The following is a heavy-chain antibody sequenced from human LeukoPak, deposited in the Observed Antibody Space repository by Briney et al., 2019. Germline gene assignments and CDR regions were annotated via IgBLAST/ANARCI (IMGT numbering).Heavy chain of an antibody. CDR1: GFTFSSYE. CDR3: AHALGRLPCQAYAFDI. V-gene: IGHV3-48*03. J-gene: IGHJ3*02. D-gene: IGHD3-16*01. Sequence: YPGGSLRLSCAASGFTFSSYEMNWVRQAPGKGRECVSYISSSGSTIYYADSVKGRFTISRDNAKNSLYLQMNSLRAEDTAVYYCAHALGRLPCQAYAFDIWGQGTMVTVSS. CDR2: ISSSGSTI.